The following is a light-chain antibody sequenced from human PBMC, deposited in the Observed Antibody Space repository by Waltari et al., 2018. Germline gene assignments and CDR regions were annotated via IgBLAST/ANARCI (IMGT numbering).Light chain of an antibody. CDR1: QDISIH. CDR2: ESF. V-gene: IGKV1-39*01. Sequence: DVQMTQSPSSLSASLGDRVTITCLPSQDISIHFTWYHQKPGKAPRLLIYESFTLQSGVPSRVSGSASGTNFTLTIGSLQPEDFATYYCQQSYHTPPTFGQGTRLDIE. CDR3: QQSYHTPPT. J-gene: IGKJ5*01.